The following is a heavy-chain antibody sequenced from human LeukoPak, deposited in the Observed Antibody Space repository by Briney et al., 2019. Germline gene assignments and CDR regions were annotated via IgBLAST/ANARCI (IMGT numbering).Heavy chain of an antibody. CDR1: GCTFTSYA. CDR2: INAGNGNT. J-gene: IGHJ4*02. D-gene: IGHD3-22*01. Sequence: GASVKVSCKASGCTFTSYAMHWVRQAPGQRLEWMGWINAGNGNTKYSQEFQGRVTITRDTSASTAYMELSSLRSEDMAVYYCARGNYYDSSGYYKGDFDYWGQGTLVTVSS. CDR3: ARGNYYDSSGYYKGDFDY. V-gene: IGHV1-3*03.